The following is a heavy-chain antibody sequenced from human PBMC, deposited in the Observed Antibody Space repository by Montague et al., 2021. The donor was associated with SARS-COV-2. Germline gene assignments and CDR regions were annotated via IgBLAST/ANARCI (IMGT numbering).Heavy chain of an antibody. CDR3: ARDIAVAGRFDY. V-gene: IGHV4-61*02. D-gene: IGHD6-19*01. Sequence: TLSLTCTVSGGSISSDNYSWSWIRPPAGQGLDWNGRISISSSTNYNPSPKIPVTIAVDTSKNQFSLKLISVTAADTAVYYCARDIAVAGRFDYWGQGTLVTVSS. J-gene: IGHJ4*02. CDR1: GGSISSDNYS. CDR2: ISISSST.